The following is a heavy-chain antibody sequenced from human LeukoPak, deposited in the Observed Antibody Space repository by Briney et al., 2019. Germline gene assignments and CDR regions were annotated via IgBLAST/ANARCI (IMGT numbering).Heavy chain of an antibody. Sequence: PSETLSLTCAVYGGSFSRYYWSWIRQPPGKGLEWIGEINHSGSTNYNPSLKSRVTISVDTSKNQFSLTLSSGTAADTAVYYCARVSTWLRLPDYWGQGTLVTVSS. V-gene: IGHV4-34*01. D-gene: IGHD5-12*01. CDR3: ARVSTWLRLPDY. J-gene: IGHJ4*02. CDR2: INHSGST. CDR1: GGSFSRYY.